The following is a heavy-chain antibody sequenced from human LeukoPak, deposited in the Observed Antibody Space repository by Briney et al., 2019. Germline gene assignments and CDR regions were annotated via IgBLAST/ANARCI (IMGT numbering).Heavy chain of an antibody. CDR3: AKDLCFYDSSGY. CDR2: IRYDGSNK. J-gene: IGHJ4*02. D-gene: IGHD3-22*01. Sequence: PGGSLRLSCAASGFTFSSYGMHWVRQAPGKGLEWVAFIRYDGSNKYYADSVKVRFTISRDNSKNTLYLQMNSLRAEDTAVYYCAKDLCFYDSSGYWGQGTLVTVSS. CDR1: GFTFSSYG. V-gene: IGHV3-30*02.